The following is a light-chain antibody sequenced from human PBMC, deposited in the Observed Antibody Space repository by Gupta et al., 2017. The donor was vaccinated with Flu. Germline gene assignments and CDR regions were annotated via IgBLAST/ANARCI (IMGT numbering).Light chain of an antibody. J-gene: IGKJ2*01. V-gene: IGKV2-28*01. CDR1: QTLLHSNGRNY. CDR3: MQALQTPYT. CDR2: LGS. Sequence: EIVVTQSPLYLPVTPGEPASISCRSSQTLLHSNGRNYLDWYLQKPGQSPQVLIYLGSNRASGVPDRCSGSGAGTDFTLKISRVEAEDVGVYYCMQALQTPYTFGQGTKLEIK.